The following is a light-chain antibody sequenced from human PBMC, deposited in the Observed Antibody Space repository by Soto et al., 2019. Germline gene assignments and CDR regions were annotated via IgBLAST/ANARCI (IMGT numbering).Light chain of an antibody. CDR1: SSNIGINT. CDR3: AAWDESLSGWV. CDR2: TAT. Sequence: QSVLTQPPSASGTPGQRVTISCSGRSSNIGINTVNWYQQLPGTAPKVLIHTATQRPSGVPDRFSGSKSGTSASLAISGLQSEDEADYYCAAWDESLSGWVFGGGTKLTVL. V-gene: IGLV1-44*01. J-gene: IGLJ3*02.